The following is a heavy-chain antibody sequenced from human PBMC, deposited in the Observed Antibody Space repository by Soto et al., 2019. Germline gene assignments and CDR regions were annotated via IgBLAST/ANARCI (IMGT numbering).Heavy chain of an antibody. V-gene: IGHV4-39*01. CDR2: IYYSGRT. CDR3: ARSCSTPSCYTERAFDI. Sequence: QLQLQESGPGLVKPSETLSLSCTVSGGSISSNTYYWGWIRQPPGKGLEWIGSIYYSGRTYYNPSLKSRVTIFVDTSKDQFSLKLSSVTAADTAVYFCARSCSTPSCYTERAFDIWGQGTMVTVSS. CDR1: GGSISSNTYY. J-gene: IGHJ3*02. D-gene: IGHD2-2*02.